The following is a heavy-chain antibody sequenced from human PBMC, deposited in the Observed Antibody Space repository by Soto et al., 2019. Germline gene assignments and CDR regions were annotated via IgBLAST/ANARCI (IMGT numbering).Heavy chain of an antibody. Sequence: GGSPRLSCAAYGFSFSAYTMNWVRKPPAKGLERVSYISSSGVTIYYADSVKGRFTISXXXXXXSXYXPXXXLRDXDTAVYYCANERGLHGLHYWGYGALV. CDR1: GFSFSAYT. CDR2: ISSSGVTI. J-gene: IGHJ4*01. CDR3: ANERGLHGLHY. D-gene: IGHD1-1*01. V-gene: IGHV3-48*02.